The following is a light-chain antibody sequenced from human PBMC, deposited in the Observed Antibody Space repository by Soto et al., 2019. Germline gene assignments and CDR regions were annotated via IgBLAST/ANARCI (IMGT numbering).Light chain of an antibody. CDR3: QAWDTSTAV. CDR2: QDK. Sequence: SYELTQPPSVSVSPGQTASITCSGDKLGDKYACWYQQKPGQSPVLVIYQDKKRPSGIPERFSGSNSGNTATLTISGTQAMDEADYHCQAWDTSTAVFGGGTKLTVL. V-gene: IGLV3-1*01. J-gene: IGLJ2*01. CDR1: KLGDKY.